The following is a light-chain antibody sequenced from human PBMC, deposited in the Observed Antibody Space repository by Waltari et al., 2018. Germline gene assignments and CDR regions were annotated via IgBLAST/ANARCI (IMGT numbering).Light chain of an antibody. Sequence: QSALTQPASVSGSPGQSITISCTGPTSAVGNYNLVSWYQQVPGRAPKLMIYENSRRPSDISHRFSGSKSGNTASLTISGLQAEDEADYYCCSFASSRTWVFGGGTKLTVL. CDR2: ENS. V-gene: IGLV2-23*01. CDR1: TSAVGNYNL. CDR3: CSFASSRTWV. J-gene: IGLJ3*02.